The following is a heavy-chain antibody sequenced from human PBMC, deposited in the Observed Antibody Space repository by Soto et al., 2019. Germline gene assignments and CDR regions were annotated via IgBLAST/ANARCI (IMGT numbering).Heavy chain of an antibody. J-gene: IGHJ3*01. CDR1: GYDFNTYW. V-gene: IGHV5-51*01. CDR3: ARHKLWMATINNEGFDV. Sequence: GESLKISCRGSGYDFNTYWIGWVRQMPGKGLEWMGFIYPGDSDTTYSPSFQGQVTISVDKSISTAYLQWSSLKDSNTAIYYCARHKLWMATINNEGFDVWGQGTKVTVSS. CDR2: IYPGDSDT. D-gene: IGHD2-21*01.